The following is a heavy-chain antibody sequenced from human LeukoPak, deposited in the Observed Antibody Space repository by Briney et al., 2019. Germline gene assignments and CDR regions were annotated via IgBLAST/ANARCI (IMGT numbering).Heavy chain of an antibody. Sequence: SETLSLTCALYGGSFTVHYWSWIRQPPANGREWIGEINHIGSKNYNPSVKSRVNILVDTSKIKFCLNLSSVTAADTAVYSCASAAGGATLFDYWGQGTLVTVSS. V-gene: IGHV4-34*01. CDR2: INHIGSK. J-gene: IGHJ4*02. CDR1: GGSFTVHY. D-gene: IGHD1-26*01. CDR3: ASAAGGATLFDY.